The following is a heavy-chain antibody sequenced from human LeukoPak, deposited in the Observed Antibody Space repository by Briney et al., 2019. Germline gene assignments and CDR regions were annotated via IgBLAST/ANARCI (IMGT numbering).Heavy chain of an antibody. CDR3: AGDHGPGSGYYYYMDV. CDR2: INPNSGGT. D-gene: IGHD6-25*01. CDR1: GGTFSSYA. V-gene: IGHV1-2*02. Sequence: ASVKVSCKASGGTFSSYAISWVRQPPGQGLEWMGWINPNSGGTNNAQKFQGRVTMTRDTSISTAYMELSRLRSDDTAGYYYAGDHGPGSGYYYYMDVWGKGTTVTISS. J-gene: IGHJ6*03.